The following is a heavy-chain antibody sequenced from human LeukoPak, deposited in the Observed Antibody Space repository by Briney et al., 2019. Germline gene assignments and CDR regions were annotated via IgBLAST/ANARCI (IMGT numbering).Heavy chain of an antibody. D-gene: IGHD3-10*01. CDR1: GFTFSSYG. CDR3: ARVAWFGELDAFDI. J-gene: IGHJ3*02. Sequence: GSLRLSCAASGFTFSSYGMHWVRQPPGKGLEWIGEINHSGSTNYNPSLKSRVTISVDTSKNQFSLKLSSVTAADTAVYYCARVAWFGELDAFDIWGQGTMVTVSS. CDR2: INHSGST. V-gene: IGHV4-34*01.